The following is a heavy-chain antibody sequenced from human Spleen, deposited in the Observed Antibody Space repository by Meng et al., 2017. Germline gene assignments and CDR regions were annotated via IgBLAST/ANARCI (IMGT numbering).Heavy chain of an antibody. V-gene: IGHV1-2*02. J-gene: IGHJ4*02. Sequence: ASVKVSCKASGYTFTGYYMHWVRQAPGQGLEWMGWINPNSGGTNYAQKFQGRVTMTRDTSISTAYMELSRLRSDDTAVYYCTVYGSGSYYTPEDYWGQGTLVTVSS. CDR2: INPNSGGT. CDR3: TVYGSGSYYTPEDY. CDR1: GYTFTGYY. D-gene: IGHD3-10*01.